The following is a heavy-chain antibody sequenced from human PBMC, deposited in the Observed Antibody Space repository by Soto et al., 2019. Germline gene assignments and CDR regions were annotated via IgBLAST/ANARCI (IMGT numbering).Heavy chain of an antibody. V-gene: IGHV1-69*08. CDR1: GGTFDKFI. CDR2: IFPMLGTP. J-gene: IGHJ6*02. CDR3: ARNGTYGSSRSHYSGMDV. Sequence: SLKVSCKASGGTFDKFIMNWVPQTPGRGLEWMGGIFPMLGTPTYAEKFKGGVRISATWSAITTYMEVTSLRSEYTAIYYCARNGTYGSSRSHYSGMDVWGQGTTVTVS. D-gene: IGHD3-10*01.